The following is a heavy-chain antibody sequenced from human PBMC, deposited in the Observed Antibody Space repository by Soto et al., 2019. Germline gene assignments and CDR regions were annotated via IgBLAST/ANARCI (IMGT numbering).Heavy chain of an antibody. CDR2: VYYSGGA. CDR1: GGSISGYY. V-gene: IGHV4-59*01. CDR3: TRDGDGRMTTNPYYYYGMDG. J-gene: IGHJ6*02. Sequence: SETLSLTCTVSGGSISGYYWSWIRQPPGKGLEWIGNVYYSGGAKYNPSVKRRVSISVDTSKNQFSLNLSSVTAADTAVYYCTRDGDGRMTTNPYYYYGMDGWGPGITVTVSS. D-gene: IGHD2-21*02.